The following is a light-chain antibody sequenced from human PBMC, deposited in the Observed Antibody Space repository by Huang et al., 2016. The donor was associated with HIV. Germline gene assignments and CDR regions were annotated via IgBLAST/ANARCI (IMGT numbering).Light chain of an antibody. V-gene: IGKV3-15*01. J-gene: IGKJ3*01. CDR1: QSVTGN. CDR2: GAS. Sequence: EIVMTQSPATLSVSPGERATLSGRASQSVTGNVAWDQQKPGQAPRLLHYGASTRATGNAARFNASGSGTEFTLTINSLQSEDFAVYYCQQYNNWPRTFGPGTKVDVK. CDR3: QQYNNWPRT.